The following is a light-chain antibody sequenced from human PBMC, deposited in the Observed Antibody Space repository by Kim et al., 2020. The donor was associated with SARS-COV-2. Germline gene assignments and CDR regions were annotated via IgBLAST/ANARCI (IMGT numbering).Light chain of an antibody. J-gene: IGKJ4*01. CDR1: QSISSY. CDR3: QQSYSTPLT. CDR2: AAS. V-gene: IGKV1-39*01. Sequence: PSPSSLSASVGYRVTITCRASQSISSYLNWYQQKPGKAPKLLIYAASSLQSGVPSRFSGSGSGTDFTLTISSLQPEDFATYYCQQSYSTPLTFGGGTKVDIK.